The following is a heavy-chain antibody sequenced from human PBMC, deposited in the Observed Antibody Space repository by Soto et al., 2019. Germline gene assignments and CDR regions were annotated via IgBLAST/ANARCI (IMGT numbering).Heavy chain of an antibody. J-gene: IGHJ4*02. CDR3: ARVGTGTTLGY. V-gene: IGHV4-59*01. Sequence: QVQLQESGPGLVKPSETLSLTCTVSGGSISSYYWSWIRQPPGKGLEWIGYIYYSGSTNYNPSLKSRVPISVDTSKNQFTLKLSSVTAADTAVYYCARVGTGTTLGYWGQGTLVTVSS. CDR1: GGSISSYY. CDR2: IYYSGST. D-gene: IGHD1-1*01.